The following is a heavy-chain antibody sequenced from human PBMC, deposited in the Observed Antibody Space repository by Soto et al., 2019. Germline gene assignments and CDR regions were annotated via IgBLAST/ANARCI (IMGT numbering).Heavy chain of an antibody. Sequence: PSETLSLTCTVSGGSISSYYWSWIRQPPGKGLEWIGYIYYSGSTNYNPSLKSRVTISVDTSKNQFSLKLGSVTASDTAVYFCERHSTWLFLSDYWGQGPLVTVSS. V-gene: IGHV4-59*08. D-gene: IGHD3-9*01. CDR2: IYYSGST. J-gene: IGHJ4*02. CDR3: ERHSTWLFLSDY. CDR1: GGSISSYY.